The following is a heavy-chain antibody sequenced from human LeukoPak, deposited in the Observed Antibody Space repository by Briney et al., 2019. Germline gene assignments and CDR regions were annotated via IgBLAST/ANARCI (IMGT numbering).Heavy chain of an antibody. J-gene: IGHJ6*02. CDR1: GFTLSDAW. D-gene: IGHD1-1*01. Sequence: PGGSLRLSCAASGFTLSDAWMSWVRQAPGKGLEWVSVIYSDGRTYYADSVKGRFTISGDNFKNMLYLQMNSLRAEDTAIYYCARDIRHSSHYYYYGLGVWGQGATVTVSS. CDR2: IYSDGRT. V-gene: IGHV3-53*01. CDR3: ARDIRHSSHYYYYGLGV.